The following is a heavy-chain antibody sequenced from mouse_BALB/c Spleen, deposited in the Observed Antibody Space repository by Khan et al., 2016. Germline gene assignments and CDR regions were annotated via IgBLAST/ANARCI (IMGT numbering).Heavy chain of an antibody. D-gene: IGHD2-14*01. V-gene: IGHV3-2*02. CDR1: GYSITSDYA. Sequence: EVQLVESGPGLVKPSQSLSLTCTVTGYSITSDYAWNWNRQFPGNKLEWMGYIAYSGSTNYNPSLKSRISITRDASKNQFFLHLNSVTTEDTATYYCARGRYDLYYAMDYWGQGTSVTVSS. J-gene: IGHJ4*01. CDR3: ARGRYDLYYAMDY. CDR2: IAYSGST.